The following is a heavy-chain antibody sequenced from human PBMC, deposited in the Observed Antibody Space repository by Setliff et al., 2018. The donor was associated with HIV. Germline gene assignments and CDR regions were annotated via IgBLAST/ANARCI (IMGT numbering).Heavy chain of an antibody. V-gene: IGHV1-24*01. CDR1: GYTLTELS. Sequence: ASVKVSCKISGYTLTELSIHWVRQAPGKGLEWMANFDPEDGETFYAQKFQGRLTMTEDTSTDTAYMELSSLRSDDTAMYYCATDPGYSSTWYSEAFQHWGQGTVVTVSS. D-gene: IGHD6-13*01. CDR3: ATDPGYSSTWYSEAFQH. J-gene: IGHJ1*01. CDR2: FDPEDGET.